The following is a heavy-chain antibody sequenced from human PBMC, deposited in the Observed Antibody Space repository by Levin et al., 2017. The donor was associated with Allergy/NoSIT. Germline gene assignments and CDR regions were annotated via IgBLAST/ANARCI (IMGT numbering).Heavy chain of an antibody. CDR1: GGSISSSSYY. CDR3: ARHSGDYGDPYYFDY. J-gene: IGHJ4*02. CDR2: IYYSGST. Sequence: SETLSLTCTVSGGSISSSSYYWGWIRQPPGKGLEWIGSIYYSGSTYYNPSLKSRVTISVDTSKNQFSLKLSSVTAADTAVYYCARHSGDYGDPYYFDYWGQGTLVTVSS. V-gene: IGHV4-39*01. D-gene: IGHD4-17*01.